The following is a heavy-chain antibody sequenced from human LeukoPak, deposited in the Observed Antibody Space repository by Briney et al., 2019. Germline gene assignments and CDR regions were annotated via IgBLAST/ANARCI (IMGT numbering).Heavy chain of an antibody. V-gene: IGHV4-39*01. D-gene: IGHD2-21*01. CDR2: IHYSGTT. CDR3: ERQLWPHYFDH. CDR1: GVSISNSDSY. Sequence: PSETLSLTCAVSGVSISNSDSYWGWIRQPPGKGLEWIATIHYSGTTFYSPSLKSRVTISVDTSRNQFSLKLKSVTAADTAVYYCERQLWPHYFDHWGQGALVTVSS. J-gene: IGHJ4*02.